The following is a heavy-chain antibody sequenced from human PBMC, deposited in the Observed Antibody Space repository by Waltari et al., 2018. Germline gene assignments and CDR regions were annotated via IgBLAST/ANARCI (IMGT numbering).Heavy chain of an antibody. V-gene: IGHV4-59*12. D-gene: IGHD6-13*01. J-gene: IGHJ6*02. CDR1: GGSISHYY. CDR3: ARQSSGWFSGGLDV. CDR2: VFYSGST. Sequence: QVQLQESGPGLVKPSETLSLTCTVSGGSISHYYWSWIRQPPGKGPEWIGYVFYSGSTNYNPSLKSRVTVSMDTSKNQFSLRLSAVTAADTAVYYCARQSSGWFSGGLDVWGQGTTVTVSS.